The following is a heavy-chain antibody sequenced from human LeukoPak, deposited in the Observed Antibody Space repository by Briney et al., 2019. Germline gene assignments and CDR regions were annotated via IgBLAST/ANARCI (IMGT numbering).Heavy chain of an antibody. CDR1: GGSISSYY. Sequence: PSETLSLTCTVSGGSISSYYWSWIRQPPGKGLEWIGYIYYSGSTNYNPSLKSRVTISVDTSKNQFSLKLSSVTAADTAVYYCASSCSSTSCYRYYYMDVWGKGTTVTVSS. D-gene: IGHD2-2*02. CDR3: ASSCSSTSCYRYYYMDV. J-gene: IGHJ6*03. V-gene: IGHV4-59*01. CDR2: IYYSGST.